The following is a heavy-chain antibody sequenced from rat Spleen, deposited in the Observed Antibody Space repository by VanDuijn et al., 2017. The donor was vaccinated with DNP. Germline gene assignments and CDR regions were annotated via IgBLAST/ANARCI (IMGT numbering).Heavy chain of an antibody. D-gene: IGHD1-10*01. CDR1: GFTFSNYY. J-gene: IGHJ2*01. Sequence: EVQLVESGGGLVQPGRSMKLSCAASGFTFSNYYMAWVRQPPKKGLEWVATISYDGSSTFYRDSVKGRFTISRDNAQNTLFLQMTKLGSEDTATYYCAKGGYNNYDYWGQGVMVTVSS. V-gene: IGHV5-22*01. CDR2: ISYDGSST. CDR3: AKGGYNNYDY.